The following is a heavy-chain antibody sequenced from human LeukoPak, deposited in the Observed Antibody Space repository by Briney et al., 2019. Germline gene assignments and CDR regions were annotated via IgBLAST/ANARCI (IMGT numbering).Heavy chain of an antibody. D-gene: IGHD6-19*01. V-gene: IGHV1-69*05. Sequence: SVKVSCKASGGTSSSYAISWVRQAPGQGLEWMGGIIPIFGTANYAQKFQGRVTITTDESTSTAYMELSSLRSEDTAVYYCARGTVAEYYFDYWGQGTLVTVSS. CDR1: GGTSSSYA. CDR3: ARGTVAEYYFDY. CDR2: IIPIFGTA. J-gene: IGHJ4*02.